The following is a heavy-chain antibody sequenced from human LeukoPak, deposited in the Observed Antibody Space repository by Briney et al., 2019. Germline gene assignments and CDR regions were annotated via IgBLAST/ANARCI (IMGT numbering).Heavy chain of an antibody. CDR3: AKQLGYCSDGSCYFPY. CDR2: ISFDGSNQ. CDR1: GFTYRTFA. D-gene: IGHD2-15*01. J-gene: IGHJ4*02. V-gene: IGHV3-30*04. Sequence: GSLRLSCAASGFTYRTFAMHWVRQAPGKGLEWVASISFDGSNQYAADSVKGRFTISRDNSKSTLCLQMNSLRAEDTAVYYCAKQLGYCSDGSCYFPYWGQGTLVTVSS.